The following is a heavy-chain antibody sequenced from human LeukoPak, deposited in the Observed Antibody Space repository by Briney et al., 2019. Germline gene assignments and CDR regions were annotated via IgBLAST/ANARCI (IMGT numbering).Heavy chain of an antibody. CDR1: GGSISSYY. CDR2: IYYSGST. CDR3: ARDGYSSGWYVFDY. V-gene: IGHV4-59*01. J-gene: IGHJ4*02. D-gene: IGHD6-19*01. Sequence: SETLSLTCTASGGSISSYYWSWIRQPPGKGLEWIGYIYYSGSTNYNPSLKSRVTISVDTSKNQFSLKLSSVTAADTAVYYCARDGYSSGWYVFDYWGQGTLVTVSS.